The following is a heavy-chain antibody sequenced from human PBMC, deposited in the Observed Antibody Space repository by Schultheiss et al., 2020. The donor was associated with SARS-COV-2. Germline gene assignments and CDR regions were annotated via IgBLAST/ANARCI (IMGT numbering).Heavy chain of an antibody. J-gene: IGHJ4*02. CDR2: INPNSGGT. CDR3: AREGAGFYFDY. CDR1: GFTFTSSA. D-gene: IGHD6-19*01. V-gene: IGHV1-2*04. Sequence: ASVKVSCKASGFTFTSSAMQWVRQARGQRLEWMGWINPNSGGTNYAQKFEGWVTMTRDTSISTAYMELSRLRSDDTAVYYCAREGAGFYFDYWGQGTLVTVSS.